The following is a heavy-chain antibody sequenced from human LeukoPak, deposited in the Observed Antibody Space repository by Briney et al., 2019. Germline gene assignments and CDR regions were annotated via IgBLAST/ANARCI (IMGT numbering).Heavy chain of an antibody. CDR2: INAGNGNT. CDR1: GYTFTSYA. D-gene: IGHD6-19*01. J-gene: IGHJ4*02. Sequence: GASVKVSCKASGYTFTSYAMHWVRQAPGQRLEWMGWINAGNGNTKYSQKFQGRVTITRDTSASTAYMELSSLRSEDTAVYYCARDLEAVASGFDYWGQGTLVTVSS. CDR3: ARDLEAVASGFDY. V-gene: IGHV1-3*01.